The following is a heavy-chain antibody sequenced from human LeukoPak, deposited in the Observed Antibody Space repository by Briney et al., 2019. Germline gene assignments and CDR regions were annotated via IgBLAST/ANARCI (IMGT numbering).Heavy chain of an antibody. CDR1: GFTFDDYA. CDR2: ISRDGGST. Sequence: PGGSLRLSCAASGFTFDDYAMHWVRQAPGKGLEWVSLISRDGGSTYYADSVKGRFTISRDNSKNSLYLQMNSLRAEDTALYYCARSGIVVVPAASGYYCYYYYMDVWGKGTTVTVSS. J-gene: IGHJ6*03. V-gene: IGHV3-43D*03. CDR3: ARSGIVVVPAASGYYCYYYYMDV. D-gene: IGHD2-2*01.